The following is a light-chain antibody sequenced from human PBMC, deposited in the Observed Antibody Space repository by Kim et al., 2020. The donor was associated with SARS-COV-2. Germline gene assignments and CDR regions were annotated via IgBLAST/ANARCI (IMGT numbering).Light chain of an antibody. CDR1: QSVSNN. V-gene: IGKV3-15*01. CDR2: GAS. CDR3: QRYNNWPPWT. J-gene: IGKJ1*01. Sequence: SPGETPALSASASQSVSNNLAWYQQKPGQAPRLLIYGASTRATGIPVRFSGSGSGTEFTLTISSLQSEDFAVYYCQRYNNWPPWTFGQGTKVDIK.